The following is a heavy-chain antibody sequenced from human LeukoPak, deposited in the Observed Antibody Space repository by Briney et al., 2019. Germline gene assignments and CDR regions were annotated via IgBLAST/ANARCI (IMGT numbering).Heavy chain of an antibody. Sequence: PSETLSLTCTVSGGSISSYYWSWIRQPPGKGLEWIGYIYYSGSTNYNPSLTSRVTISVDTSKNQFSLKLSSVTAADTAVYYCARESRNDYGDYYFDYWGQGTLVTVSS. CDR1: GGSISSYY. V-gene: IGHV4-59*12. CDR2: IYYSGST. J-gene: IGHJ4*02. D-gene: IGHD4-17*01. CDR3: ARESRNDYGDYYFDY.